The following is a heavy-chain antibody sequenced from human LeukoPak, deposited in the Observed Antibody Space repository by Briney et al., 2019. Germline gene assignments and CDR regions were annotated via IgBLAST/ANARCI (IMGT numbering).Heavy chain of an antibody. V-gene: IGHV3-48*03. Sequence: GGSLRFSCAASGYTFSSYEMNWVRQAPGKGLEWVSYISNSGSTIYYADSVKGRLTISRDNAKNSLYLQMNSLRPDDTALYYCSTDPRLLIYWGHGTLVTVSS. CDR2: ISNSGSTI. CDR1: GYTFSSYE. D-gene: IGHD2-8*01. J-gene: IGHJ4*01. CDR3: STDPRLLIY.